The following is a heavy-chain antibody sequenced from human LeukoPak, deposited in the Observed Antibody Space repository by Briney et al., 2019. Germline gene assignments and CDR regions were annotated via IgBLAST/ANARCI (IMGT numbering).Heavy chain of an antibody. Sequence: GGSQRLSRAVSGLTFSNYSMSWVRHAPGKGLLWVSRINGDGSITSTADSVKGRFTISRDNAKNTLYLQLNSLRAEDTAIYFCARGRPQYSNTWNDHWGQGTLVTVSS. CDR3: ARGRPQYSNTWNDH. V-gene: IGHV3-74*01. CDR1: GLTFSNYS. CDR2: INGDGSIT. D-gene: IGHD6-6*01. J-gene: IGHJ5*02.